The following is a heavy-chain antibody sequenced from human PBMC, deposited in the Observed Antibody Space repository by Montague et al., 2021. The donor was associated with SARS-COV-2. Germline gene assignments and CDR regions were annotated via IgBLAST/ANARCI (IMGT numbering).Heavy chain of an antibody. J-gene: IGHJ5*01. CDR2: IYYSGST. CDR3: ARHSFSVGAEEAGWFDP. V-gene: IGHV4-39*01. CDR1: GGSISSSSYY. Sequence: SETLSLTCTVSGGSISSSSYYWGWIHQPPGKGLEWIGSIYYSGSTYYNPSLKSRVTISVDTSKNQFSLKLSSVTAADTAVYYCARHSFSVGAEEAGWFDPWGQGTMVTVSS. D-gene: IGHD1-26*01.